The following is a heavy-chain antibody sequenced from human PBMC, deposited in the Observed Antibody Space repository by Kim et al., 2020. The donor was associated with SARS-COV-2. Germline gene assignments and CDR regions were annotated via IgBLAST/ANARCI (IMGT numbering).Heavy chain of an antibody. CDR1: GYTFTGYY. CDR2: INPNSGGT. D-gene: IGHD6-19*01. CDR3: ARDSERDSSGWYGNWFDP. Sequence: ASVKVSCKASGYTFTGYYMHWVRQAPGQGLEWMGWINPNSGGTNYAQKFQGRVTMTRDTSISTAYMELSRLRSDDTAVYYCARDSERDSSGWYGNWFDPWRRGPIVSVST. V-gene: IGHV1-2*02. J-gene: IGHJ5*02.